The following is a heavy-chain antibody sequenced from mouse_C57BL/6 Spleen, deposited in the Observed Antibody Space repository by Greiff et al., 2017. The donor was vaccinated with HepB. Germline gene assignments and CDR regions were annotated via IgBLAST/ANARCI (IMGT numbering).Heavy chain of an antibody. Sequence: EVQLQESGPGLVKPSQSLSLTCSVTGYSITSGYYWNWIRQFPGNKLEWMGYISYDGSNNYNPSLKNRISITRDTSKNQFFLKLNSVTTEDTATYYCACGFTTVVATNWYFDVWGTGTTVTVSS. CDR3: ACGFTTVVATNWYFDV. CDR1: GYSITSGYY. V-gene: IGHV3-6*01. CDR2: ISYDGSN. J-gene: IGHJ1*03. D-gene: IGHD1-1*01.